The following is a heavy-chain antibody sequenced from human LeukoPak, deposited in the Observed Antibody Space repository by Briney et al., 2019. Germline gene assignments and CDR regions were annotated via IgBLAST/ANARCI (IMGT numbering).Heavy chain of an antibody. V-gene: IGHV4-59*01. Sequence: PSETLSLTCTVSGGSISSYYWSWIRQPAGKGLEWIGYIYYSGSTNYNPSLKSRVTISVDTSKNQFSLKLSSVTAADTAVYYCARRYCSGGSCYGIAFDIWGQGTMVTVSS. CDR2: IYYSGST. CDR3: ARRYCSGGSCYGIAFDI. D-gene: IGHD2-15*01. CDR1: GGSISSYY. J-gene: IGHJ3*02.